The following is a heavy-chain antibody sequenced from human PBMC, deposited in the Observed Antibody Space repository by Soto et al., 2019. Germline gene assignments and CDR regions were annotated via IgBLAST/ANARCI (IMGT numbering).Heavy chain of an antibody. V-gene: IGHV4-31*03. CDR3: ARELRGYRGYDSGRDY. CDR1: GGSISSGGYY. D-gene: IGHD5-12*01. CDR2: IYYSGST. Sequence: QVQLQESGPGLVKPSQTLSLTCTVSGGSISSGGYYWSWIRQHPGKGLEWIGYIYYSGSTYYNPSPKSRVTISVDTSKNQFSLKLSSVTAADTAVYYCARELRGYRGYDSGRDYWGQGTQVTVSS. J-gene: IGHJ4*02.